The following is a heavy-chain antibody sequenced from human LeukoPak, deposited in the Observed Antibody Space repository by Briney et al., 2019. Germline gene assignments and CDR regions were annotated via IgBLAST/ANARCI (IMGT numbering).Heavy chain of an antibody. Sequence: GGSLRLSCAASGFTFSSYEMNWVRQAPGKGLEWVSYISSSGSTIYYADSVKGRFTISRDNAKNSLYLQMNSLRAEDTAVYYCARDTVLEWFGELPTNYYFDYWGQGTLVTVSS. D-gene: IGHD3-10*01. CDR3: ARDTVLEWFGELPTNYYFDY. CDR1: GFTFSSYE. CDR2: ISSSGSTI. V-gene: IGHV3-48*03. J-gene: IGHJ4*02.